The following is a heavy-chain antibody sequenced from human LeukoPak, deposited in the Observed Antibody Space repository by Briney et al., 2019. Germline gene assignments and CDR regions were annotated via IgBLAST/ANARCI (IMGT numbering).Heavy chain of an antibody. CDR2: IYYSGST. CDR3: ARLGIDSGYFDY. J-gene: IGHJ4*02. CDR1: GGSISSSSYY. V-gene: IGHV4-39*01. Sequence: SETLSLTCTVSGGSISSSSYYWGWIRQPPGKGLEWIGSIYYSGSTYYNPSLKSRVTISVDTSKNQFSLKLSSVTAADTAVYYCARLGIDSGYFDYWGQGTLVTVSS. D-gene: IGHD3-10*01.